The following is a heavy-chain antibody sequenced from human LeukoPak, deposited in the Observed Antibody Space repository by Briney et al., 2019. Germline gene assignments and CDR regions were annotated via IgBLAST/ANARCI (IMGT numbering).Heavy chain of an antibody. D-gene: IGHD3-10*01. CDR2: ISWDSGRA. Sequence: GGSLRLSCAASGFIFGDHAMHWVRQAPGKGLEWVSYISWDSGRAGYADSVKGRFTISRDNPKNSLFLQMNSLTADDTAVYYCAKAGSMVRGVTTYYYAMDVWGQGTAVTVSS. CDR3: AKAGSMVRGVTTYYYAMDV. V-gene: IGHV3-9*01. CDR1: GFIFGDHA. J-gene: IGHJ6*02.